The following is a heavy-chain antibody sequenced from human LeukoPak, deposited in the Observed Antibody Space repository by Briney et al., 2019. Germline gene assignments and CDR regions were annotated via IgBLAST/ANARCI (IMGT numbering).Heavy chain of an antibody. CDR2: IYYSGST. CDR3: AREPMIVVRHYYMDV. Sequence: TSETLSLTCTVSGGSISSSSYYWGWIRQPPGKGLEWIGSIYYSGSTYYNPSLKSRVTISVDTSKNQFSLKLSSVTAADTAVYYCAREPMIVVRHYYMDVWGKGTTVTVSS. J-gene: IGHJ6*03. CDR1: GGSISSSSYY. V-gene: IGHV4-39*07. D-gene: IGHD3-22*01.